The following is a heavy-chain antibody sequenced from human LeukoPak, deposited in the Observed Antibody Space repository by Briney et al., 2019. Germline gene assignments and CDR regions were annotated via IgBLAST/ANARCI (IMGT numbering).Heavy chain of an antibody. CDR1: GFTFSTYF. CDR2: ISSSSYM. Sequence: PGGSLRLSCAASGFTFSTYFMNWVRQAPGKGLEWVSSISSSSYMYYADPVKGRFTISRDNPKNSLYLQMNSLRAEDTAVYYCARTSGDYWGQGTLVTVSS. D-gene: IGHD3-10*01. CDR3: ARTSGDY. V-gene: IGHV3-21*01. J-gene: IGHJ4*02.